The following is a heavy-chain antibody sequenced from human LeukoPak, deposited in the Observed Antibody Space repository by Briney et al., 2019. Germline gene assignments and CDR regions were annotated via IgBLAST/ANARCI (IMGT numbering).Heavy chain of an antibody. CDR1: GGSLSGYY. D-gene: IGHD5-18*01. Sequence: SETLSLTCAVYGGSLSGYYWSWIRQPPGKGLEWIGEINDGGSTNYNPSLKSRVTISVDTSKNQFSLRLNSVTAADTAVYYCARAYRAHQTFHSYHFFDFWGRGTLVTVSS. V-gene: IGHV4-34*01. J-gene: IGHJ4*02. CDR3: ARAYRAHQTFHSYHFFDF. CDR2: INDGGST.